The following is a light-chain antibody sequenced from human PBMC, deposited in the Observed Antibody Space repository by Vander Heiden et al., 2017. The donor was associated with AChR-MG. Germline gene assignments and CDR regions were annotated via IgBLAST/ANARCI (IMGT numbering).Light chain of an antibody. Sequence: DIQMTQSPSSLSASVGDKVTITCRASQSISGFLNWYQQKPGKAPNLLIYAASSLQSGVPSRCSGSGSGTDFTLTISSLQREDFATYYCQQSYSTLALTFGGGTKVEIK. CDR1: QSISGF. V-gene: IGKV1-39*01. CDR3: QQSYSTLALT. J-gene: IGKJ4*01. CDR2: AAS.